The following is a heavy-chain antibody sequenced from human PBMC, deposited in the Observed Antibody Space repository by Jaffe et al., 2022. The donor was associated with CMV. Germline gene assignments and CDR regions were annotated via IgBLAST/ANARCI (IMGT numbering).Heavy chain of an antibody. CDR2: IYSGGNT. Sequence: EVQLVESGGGLVQPGGSLRLSCAASGFTVSSNYMSWVRQAPGKGLEWVSIIYSGGNTFYADSVKGRFTISRDNSKNTLYLQMNSLRAEDTAVYYCAKVIGWNDGGFDNWGQGTLVTVSS. J-gene: IGHJ4*02. CDR3: AKVIGWNDGGFDN. V-gene: IGHV3-66*01. D-gene: IGHD1-1*01. CDR1: GFTVSSNY.